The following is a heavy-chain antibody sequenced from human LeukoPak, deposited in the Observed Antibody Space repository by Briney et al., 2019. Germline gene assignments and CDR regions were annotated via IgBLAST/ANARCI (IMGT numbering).Heavy chain of an antibody. J-gene: IGHJ6*03. V-gene: IGHV4-39*01. Sequence: SETLSLTCTVSGGSISSSSYYWGWIRQPPGKGLEWIGNIYYSGSTYYNPSLKSRVTISVDTSNNQFPLKLSSVTAADTAVYYCARTRRNYYYMDVWGKGTTVTVSS. CDR3: ARTRRNYYYMDV. CDR2: IYYSGST. D-gene: IGHD2-2*01. CDR1: GGSISSSSYY.